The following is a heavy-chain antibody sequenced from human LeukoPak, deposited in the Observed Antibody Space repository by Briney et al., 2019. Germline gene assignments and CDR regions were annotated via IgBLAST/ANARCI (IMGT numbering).Heavy chain of an antibody. Sequence: PGGSLRLSCAVSGFNVSSNYMSWVRQPPGKGPEWVSIIYTGGTTYFADSVKGRFTVYRDNSKNTLYLQMNSLRAEDTAVYYCARATGALRPWDFWGQGTLVTVSS. J-gene: IGHJ4*02. CDR3: ARATGALRPWDF. CDR1: GFNVSSNY. V-gene: IGHV3-66*01. CDR2: IYTGGTT. D-gene: IGHD1-14*01.